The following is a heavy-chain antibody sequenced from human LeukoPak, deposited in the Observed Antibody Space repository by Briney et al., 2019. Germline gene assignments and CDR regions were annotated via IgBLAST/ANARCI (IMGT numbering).Heavy chain of an antibody. Sequence: SETLSLTCTVSGGSISSYYWSWIRQPPGKGLEWIGYIYYSGSTNYNPSLKRRVTISVDTSKNQFSLKLSSVTAADTAVYYCARDLWFGELLWPSAFDIWGQGTMVTVSS. V-gene: IGHV4-59*08. CDR3: ARDLWFGELLWPSAFDI. D-gene: IGHD3-10*01. J-gene: IGHJ3*02. CDR1: GGSISSYY. CDR2: IYYSGST.